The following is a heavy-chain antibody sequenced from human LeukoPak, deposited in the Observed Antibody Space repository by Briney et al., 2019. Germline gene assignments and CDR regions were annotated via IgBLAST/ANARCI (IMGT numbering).Heavy chain of an antibody. V-gene: IGHV3-30*02. CDR2: IRYDGINE. D-gene: IGHD3-3*01. J-gene: IGHJ4*02. Sequence: GGSLRLSCAASGFTFNNYGMHWVRQAPGKGLEWVAFIRYDGINEYYGDSVKGRFTISRDNAKNSLYLQMNSLRAEDTAVYYCARTYDFWSGYYPSYPYDYWGQGTLVTVSS. CDR3: ARTYDFWSGYYPSYPYDY. CDR1: GFTFNNYG.